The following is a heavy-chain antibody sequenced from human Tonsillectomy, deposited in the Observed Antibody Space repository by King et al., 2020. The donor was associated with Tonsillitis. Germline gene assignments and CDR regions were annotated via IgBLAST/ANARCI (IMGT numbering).Heavy chain of an antibody. D-gene: IGHD3-10*01. CDR3: ARGSITMVRGVEFDY. CDR2: ISYDGSNK. CDR1: GFTFSSYA. J-gene: IGHJ4*02. Sequence: VQLVESGGGVVQPGRSLRLSCAASGFTFSSYAMHWVRQAPGKGLEWVAVISYDGSNKYYADSVKGRFTIYRDNSKNTLYLQMNSLRAEDTAVYYCARGSITMVRGVEFDYWGQGTLVTVSS. V-gene: IGHV3-30*04.